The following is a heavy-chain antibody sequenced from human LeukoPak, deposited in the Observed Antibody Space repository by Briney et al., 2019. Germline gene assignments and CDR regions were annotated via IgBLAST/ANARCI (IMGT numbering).Heavy chain of an antibody. J-gene: IGHJ5*02. D-gene: IGHD3-3*01. Sequence: ASVKVSCKASGYTLTGYYMHWVRQAPGQGLEWMGWINPNSGGTNYAQKFQGRVTMTRDTSISTAYMELSRLRSDDTAVYYCARDRTQFWSGYSYNWFDPWGQGTLVTVSS. CDR1: GYTLTGYY. V-gene: IGHV1-2*02. CDR2: INPNSGGT. CDR3: ARDRTQFWSGYSYNWFDP.